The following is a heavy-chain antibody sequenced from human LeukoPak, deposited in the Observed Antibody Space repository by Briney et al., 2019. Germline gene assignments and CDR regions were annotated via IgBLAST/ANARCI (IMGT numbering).Heavy chain of an antibody. D-gene: IGHD1-26*01. CDR2: IGYEGTKT. V-gene: IGHV3-30*02. CDR1: GFTFRTYG. CDR3: AKDRGSWSYGGFDY. Sequence: GGSLRLSCAASGFTFRTYGMHWVRQAPGKGLEWVTFIGYEGTKTDYIDSVKGRFTISRDNSKNRLYLRKNSLRIEDTAVYYCAKDRGSWSYGGFDYWGQGILVTVSS. J-gene: IGHJ4*02.